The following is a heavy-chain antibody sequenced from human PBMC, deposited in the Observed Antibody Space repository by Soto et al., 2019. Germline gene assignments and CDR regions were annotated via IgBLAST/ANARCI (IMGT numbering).Heavy chain of an antibody. CDR1: GFTFSSYA. D-gene: IGHD3-22*01. CDR2: ISGSGGST. J-gene: IGHJ4*02. Sequence: GGSLSLSCAASGFTFSSYAMSWVRQAPGKGLEWVSAISGSGGSTYYADSVKGRFTISRDNSKNTLYLQMNSLRAEDTAVYYCAISSTYYYDSSGYWDYWGQGTLVTVSS. CDR3: AISSTYYYDSSGYWDY. V-gene: IGHV3-23*01.